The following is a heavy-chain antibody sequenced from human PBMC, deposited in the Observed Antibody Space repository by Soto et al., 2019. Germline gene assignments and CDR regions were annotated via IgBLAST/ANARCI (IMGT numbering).Heavy chain of an antibody. V-gene: IGHV1-18*01. Sequence: QVQLVQSGAEVKKPGASVKVSCKASGYTFTSYGISWVRQAPGQGLEWMGWISAYNGNTNYAQKLQSRVTMTPDTXAXTXXRELGRGRADDTAVDYCASDLARDSSGYYFKPFDYSGQGTLVTVSS. CDR1: GYTFTSYG. D-gene: IGHD3-22*01. CDR2: ISAYNGNT. J-gene: IGHJ4*02. CDR3: ASDLARDSSGYYFKPFDY.